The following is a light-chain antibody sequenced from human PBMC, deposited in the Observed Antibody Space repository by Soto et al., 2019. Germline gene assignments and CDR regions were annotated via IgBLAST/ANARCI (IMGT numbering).Light chain of an antibody. V-gene: IGKV1-39*01. J-gene: IGKJ1*01. CDR2: DAS. CDR1: QSISSY. CDR3: QQSYSTPWT. Sequence: DIQMTQSPSSLSASVGDRVTITCRASQSISSYLNWYQQKPGEAPMLLIYDASTLQGGVPSRFSGAVSGTDFTLTISNLQPEDFATYFCQQSYSTPWTFGLGTKVDIK.